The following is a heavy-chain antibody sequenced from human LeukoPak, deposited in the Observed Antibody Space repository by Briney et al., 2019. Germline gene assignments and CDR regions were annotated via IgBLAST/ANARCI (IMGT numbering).Heavy chain of an antibody. V-gene: IGHV1-46*01. Sequence: ASVKVSCKASGYTFTSYYMHWVRQAPGQGLEWMGIINPSGGSTSYAQKFQGRVTITADKSTSTAYMELSSLRSEDTAVYYCARPMIVVVNTLGYDAFDIWGQGTMVTVSS. D-gene: IGHD3-22*01. CDR1: GYTFTSYY. J-gene: IGHJ3*02. CDR2: INPSGGST. CDR3: ARPMIVVVNTLGYDAFDI.